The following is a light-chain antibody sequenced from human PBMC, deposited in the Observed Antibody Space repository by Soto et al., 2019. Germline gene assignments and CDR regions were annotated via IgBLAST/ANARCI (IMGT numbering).Light chain of an antibody. Sequence: QLVLTQPPSVSGAPGQRVTISCAGSNSDIGAGYDVHWYQQLPGTAPKLLIYDNINRPSGVPDRFSGSKSGTSASLAITGLQAEDEADYYCQSYDTSLSVVFGTGTKVTVL. CDR2: DNI. V-gene: IGLV1-40*01. CDR3: QSYDTSLSVV. J-gene: IGLJ1*01. CDR1: NSDIGAGYD.